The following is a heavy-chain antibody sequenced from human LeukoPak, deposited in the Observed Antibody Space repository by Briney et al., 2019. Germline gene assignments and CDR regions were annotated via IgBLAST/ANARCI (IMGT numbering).Heavy chain of an antibody. CDR3: ARLKMGAYFDL. V-gene: IGHV4-59*08. D-gene: IGHD3-16*01. CDR1: AGSITTYY. CDR2: IFYTGDT. J-gene: IGHJ2*01. Sequence: SETLFLTCPVSAGSITTYYWSWIRQPPGKGLEWVGYIFYTGDTSFSPSLKSRVTISLDTSENQFSLKLSSVTAADTAVYYCARLKMGAYFDLWGRGTLVTVSS.